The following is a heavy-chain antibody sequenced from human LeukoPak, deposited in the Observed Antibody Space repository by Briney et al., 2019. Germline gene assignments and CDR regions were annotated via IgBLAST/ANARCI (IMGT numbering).Heavy chain of an antibody. D-gene: IGHD1-26*01. CDR2: INPSGGST. J-gene: IGHJ6*02. CDR1: GYTFTSYY. CDR3: ARAIGELPGYYYYYGMDV. V-gene: IGHV1-46*01. Sequence: ASVKVSCKASGYTFTSYYMHWVRQAPGQGLEWMGIINPSGGSTSYAQKFQGRVTMTRDTSTSTVYMELSSLRSEDMAVYYCARAIGELPGYYYYYGMDVWGQGTTVTVSS.